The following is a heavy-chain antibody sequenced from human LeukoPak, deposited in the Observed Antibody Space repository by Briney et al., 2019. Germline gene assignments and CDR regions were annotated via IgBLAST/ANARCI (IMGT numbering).Heavy chain of an antibody. V-gene: IGHV1-24*01. CDR2: FDPEDGET. D-gene: IGHD3-22*01. CDR1: GYTLTELS. J-gene: IGHJ3*02. CDR3: ATDYYDSSGYWDAFDI. Sequence: ASVKVSCKVSGYTLTELSMHWVRQAPGKGLEWMGGFDPEDGETIYAQKFQGRVTMTEDTSTDTAYMELSSLRSEDTAVYYCATDYYDSSGYWDAFDIWGQGTMVTVSS.